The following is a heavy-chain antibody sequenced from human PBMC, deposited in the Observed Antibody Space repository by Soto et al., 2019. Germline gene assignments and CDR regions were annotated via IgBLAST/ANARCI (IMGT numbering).Heavy chain of an antibody. V-gene: IGHV4-39*01. D-gene: IGHD5-12*01. CDR1: CGSISSSSYY. CDR3: GRLSNTITTTDY. CDR2: IFYSGST. Sequence: PSETLSLTCTFSCGSISSSSYYWGWIRQPPGKGLEWIGSIFYSGSTYYKPSLKRGLTISVDTSKNQFSLKLNSVTAADTAVYYCGRLSNTITTTDYWGQGTLVTVSS. J-gene: IGHJ4*02.